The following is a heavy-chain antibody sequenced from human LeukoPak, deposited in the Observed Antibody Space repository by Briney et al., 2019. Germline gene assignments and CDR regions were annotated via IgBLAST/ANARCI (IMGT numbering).Heavy chain of an antibody. D-gene: IGHD3-3*01. Sequence: PGGSLRLSCAASGFTFSSYAMSWVRQAPGKGLEWVSAISGSGGSTYYADSVKGRFTISRDNSKNTLYLQMNSLRAEDTAVYYCAKAGDVLRFLEWLSYAPFDYWGQGTLVTVSS. CDR2: ISGSGGST. J-gene: IGHJ4*02. CDR3: AKAGDVLRFLEWLSYAPFDY. V-gene: IGHV3-23*01. CDR1: GFTFSSYA.